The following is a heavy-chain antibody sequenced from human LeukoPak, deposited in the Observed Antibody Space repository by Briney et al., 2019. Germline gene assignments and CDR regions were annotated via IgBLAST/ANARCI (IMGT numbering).Heavy chain of an antibody. Sequence: SQTLSLTCTASGGSISSADYYWTWIRQHPGKGLECIGFIYHSGSTYYSPSLKSRVAISVDTSKNQFSLKLSSVTAAETAVYYCARADVLTAYYTWPVGFYDYWGQGTLVTVSS. J-gene: IGHJ4*02. CDR3: ARADVLTAYYTWPVGFYDY. CDR1: GGSISSADYY. CDR2: IYHSGST. V-gene: IGHV4-31*03. D-gene: IGHD3-9*01.